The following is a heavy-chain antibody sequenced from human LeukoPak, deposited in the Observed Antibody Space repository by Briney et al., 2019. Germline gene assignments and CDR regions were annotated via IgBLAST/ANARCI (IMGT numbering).Heavy chain of an antibody. Sequence: PGGSLRLSCEASGFTFSIYTMTWVRQAPGRGLEWVSAISGSGGGKYYADSVKGRFTISRDNSKNTLYLQMNSLRAEDTAVYYCAKDVNTAMVFDYWGQGTLVTVSS. D-gene: IGHD5-18*01. CDR1: GFTFSIYT. CDR3: AKDVNTAMVFDY. V-gene: IGHV3-23*01. CDR2: ISGSGGGK. J-gene: IGHJ4*02.